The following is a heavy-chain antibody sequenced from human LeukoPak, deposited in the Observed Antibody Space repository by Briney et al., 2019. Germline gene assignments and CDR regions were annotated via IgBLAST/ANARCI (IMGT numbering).Heavy chain of an antibody. CDR1: GFTFSSYA. J-gene: IGHJ3*02. V-gene: IGHV3-23*01. D-gene: IGHD6-13*01. CDR3: AKDVPSWRGSSSWSDAFDI. CDR2: ISGSGGST. Sequence: PGGSLRLSCAASGFTFSSYAMSWVRQAPGKGLEWVSAISGSGGSTYYADSVKGRFTISRDNSKNTLYLQMNSLRAEDTAVYYCAKDVPSWRGSSSWSDAFDIWGQGTMVTVSS.